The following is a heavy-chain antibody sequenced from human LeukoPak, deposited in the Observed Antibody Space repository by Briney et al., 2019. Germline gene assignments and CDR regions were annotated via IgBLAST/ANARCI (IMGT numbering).Heavy chain of an antibody. D-gene: IGHD3-16*01. CDR3: VRQGGY. Sequence: SETLSLTCTVSGGPIGTYSWSWIRQPPGKGLEWIGNIYNSGTTNYNPSLMSRVTISVDTSKNQFSLKLSSVTAADTAVYYCVRQGGYWGQGTLVTVSS. V-gene: IGHV4-59*01. CDR1: GGPIGTYS. J-gene: IGHJ4*02. CDR2: IYNSGTT.